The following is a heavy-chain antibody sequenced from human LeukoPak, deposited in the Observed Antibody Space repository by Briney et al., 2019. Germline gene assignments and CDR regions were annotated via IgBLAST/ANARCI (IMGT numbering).Heavy chain of an antibody. V-gene: IGHV3-9*01. CDR1: GFTFDDYA. CDR3: AKHRGLAAAGMDV. CDR2: ISWNSGSI. Sequence: GGSLRLSCAASGFTFDDYAMHWVRQAPGKGLEWVSGISWNSGSIGYADSVKGRFTISRDNAKNSLYLQMNSLRAEDTALYYCAKHRGLAAAGMDVWGQGTTVTVSS. J-gene: IGHJ6*02. D-gene: IGHD6-13*01.